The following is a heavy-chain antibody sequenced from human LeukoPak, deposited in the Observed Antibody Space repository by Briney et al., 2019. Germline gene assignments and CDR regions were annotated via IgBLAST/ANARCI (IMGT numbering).Heavy chain of an antibody. J-gene: IGHJ4*02. CDR2: ISYDGSNK. CDR1: GFTFSSYA. V-gene: IGHV3-30*01. Sequence: QPGRSLRLSCAASGFTFSSYAMHWVRQAPGKGLEWVAVISYDGSNKYYADSVKGRFTISRDNSKNTLYLQMNSLRAEDTAVYYCARGGLAVTRTFFDYWGQGTLVTVSS. CDR3: ARGGLAVTRTFFDY. D-gene: IGHD4-17*01.